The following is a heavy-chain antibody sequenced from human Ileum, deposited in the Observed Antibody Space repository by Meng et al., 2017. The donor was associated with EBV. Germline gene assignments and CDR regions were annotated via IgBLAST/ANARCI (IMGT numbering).Heavy chain of an antibody. CDR3: ARVGQWLPIDY. CDR2: IYHSGST. D-gene: IGHD6-19*01. Sequence: QRQGSGPGLVKPSGTPSLTCAVSGGSISSSNWWSWVRQPPGKGLEWIGEIYHSGSTNYNPSLKSRVTMSVDKSKNQFSLNLSSVTAADTAVYYCARVGQWLPIDYWGQGTLVTVSS. V-gene: IGHV4-4*02. J-gene: IGHJ4*02. CDR1: GGSISSSNW.